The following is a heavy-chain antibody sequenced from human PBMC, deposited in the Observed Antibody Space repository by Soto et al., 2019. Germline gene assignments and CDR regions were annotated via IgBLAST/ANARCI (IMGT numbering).Heavy chain of an antibody. D-gene: IGHD1-7*01. Sequence: ASVKVSCKASGYTVTSYGISCVRQAPGQGLEWMGWISAYNGNTNYAQKLQGRVTMTTDTSTSTAYMELRSLRSDDTAVYYCARELELTPPYNWFDPWGQGTLVTVSS. CDR2: ISAYNGNT. CDR3: ARELELTPPYNWFDP. J-gene: IGHJ5*02. CDR1: GYTVTSYG. V-gene: IGHV1-18*04.